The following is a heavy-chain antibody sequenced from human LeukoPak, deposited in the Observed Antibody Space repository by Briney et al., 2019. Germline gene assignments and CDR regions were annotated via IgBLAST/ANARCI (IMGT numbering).Heavy chain of an antibody. J-gene: IGHJ4*02. V-gene: IGHV3-30*02. D-gene: IGHD3-9*01. Sequence: GGSLRLSCAASGFTFSSYGMHWVRQAPGKGLEWVAFIRYDGSNKYYADSVKGRFTISRDNSKNTLYLQMNSLRAEDTAVYYCAKHTNYDILTGGFDYWGQGTLVTVSS. CDR2: IRYDGSNK. CDR3: AKHTNYDILTGGFDY. CDR1: GFTFSSYG.